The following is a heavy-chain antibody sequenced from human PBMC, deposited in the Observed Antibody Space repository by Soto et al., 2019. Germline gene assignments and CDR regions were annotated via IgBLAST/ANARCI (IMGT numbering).Heavy chain of an antibody. CDR2: IYYSGSI. Sequence: SETLSLTCTVSGGSISSGGYYWSWIRQHPGKCLEWIGYIYYSGSIYYNPSLKSRVTISVGTSKNQFSLKLSSVTAADTAVYYCARSVGVVIPLPYYWGQGTLVTVSS. J-gene: IGHJ4*02. V-gene: IGHV4-31*03. CDR1: GGSISSGGYY. CDR3: ARSVGVVIPLPYY. D-gene: IGHD3-3*01.